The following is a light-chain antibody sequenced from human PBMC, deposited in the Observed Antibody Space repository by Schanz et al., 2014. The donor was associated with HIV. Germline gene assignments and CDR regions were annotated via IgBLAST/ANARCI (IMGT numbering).Light chain of an antibody. V-gene: IGLV2-8*01. Sequence: QSVLTQPASVSGSPGHSVTISCTGTTSDIGAYNYVSWYQLHPGRAPKLIIFEVNRRPSGVPNRFSGSKSGNTASLTVSGLLAEDEGDYYCSSLAADNTLVFGGGTKLTVL. CDR3: SSLAADNTLV. CDR1: TSDIGAYNY. CDR2: EVN. J-gene: IGLJ2*01.